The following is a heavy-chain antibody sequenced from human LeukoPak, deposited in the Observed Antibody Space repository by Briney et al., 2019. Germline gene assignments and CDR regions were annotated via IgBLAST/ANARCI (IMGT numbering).Heavy chain of an antibody. J-gene: IGHJ4*02. Sequence: GGSLRLSCAASGFTLSSYWMHWVRQAPGKGLVWVSRINSDGSSTSYADSGMRRFTISRDNAKNTLHLQMNSLRAEDTAVYYCARGGYCGWGSPDYWGQGTLVTVSS. D-gene: IGHD3-10*01. CDR2: INSDGSST. CDR1: GFTLSSYW. V-gene: IGHV3-74*01. CDR3: ARGGYCGWGSPDY.